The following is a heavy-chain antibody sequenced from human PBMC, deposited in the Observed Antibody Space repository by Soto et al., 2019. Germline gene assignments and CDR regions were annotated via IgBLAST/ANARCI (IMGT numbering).Heavy chain of an antibody. D-gene: IGHD2-2*01. CDR3: ARQRHGSSTSCHLRVWFDP. CDR1: GGTFSSYA. Sequence: QVQLVQSGAEVKKPGSSVKVSCKASGGTFSSYAISWVRQAPGQGLEWMGGIIPIFGTANYAQKFQGRVTITADESTSTAYMELSSLRSEDTAVYYCARQRHGSSTSCHLRVWFDPWGQGTLVTVSS. J-gene: IGHJ5*02. CDR2: IIPIFGTA. V-gene: IGHV1-69*01.